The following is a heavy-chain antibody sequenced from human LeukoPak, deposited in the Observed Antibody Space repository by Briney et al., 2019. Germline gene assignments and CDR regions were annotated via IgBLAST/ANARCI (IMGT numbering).Heavy chain of an antibody. CDR3: AREPPLWRGSGYLYPQEFDY. CDR2: VIPIFGTA. V-gene: IGHV1-69*01. CDR1: GGTFSSYA. J-gene: IGHJ4*02. D-gene: IGHD3-22*01. Sequence: GSSVKVSCKASGGTFSSYAISWVRQAPGQGLEWMGGVIPIFGTANYAQKFQGRVTITADESTSTAYMELSSLRSEDTAVYYCAREPPLWRGSGYLYPQEFDYWGQGTLVTVSS.